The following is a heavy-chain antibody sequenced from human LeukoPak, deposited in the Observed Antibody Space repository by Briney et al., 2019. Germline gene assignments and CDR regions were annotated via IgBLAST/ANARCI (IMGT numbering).Heavy chain of an antibody. CDR3: ARETPLRFLEWFPDY. D-gene: IGHD3-3*01. V-gene: IGHV4-30-2*01. CDR2: IYHSGGT. Sequence: SETLSLTCTVSGGSISSGGYYWSWIRQPPGKGLEWIGYIYHSGGTYYNPSLKSRVTISVDRSKNQFSLKLSSVTAADTAVYYCARETPLRFLEWFPDYWGQGTLVTVSS. J-gene: IGHJ4*02. CDR1: GGSISSGGYY.